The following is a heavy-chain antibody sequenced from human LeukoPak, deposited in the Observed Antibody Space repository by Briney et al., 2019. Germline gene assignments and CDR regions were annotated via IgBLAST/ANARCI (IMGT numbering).Heavy chain of an antibody. CDR2: ISAYNGNT. CDR1: GYTFTSYG. J-gene: IGHJ1*01. Sequence: GASVKVSCKASGYTFTSYGISWVREAPGQGLEWMGWISAYNGNTNYAQKLQGRVTMTTDTSTNTAYMELRRLRSDDTAVYYCAREDPNYYDSSGYPLQHWGQGTLVTVSS. D-gene: IGHD3-22*01. V-gene: IGHV1-18*01. CDR3: AREDPNYYDSSGYPLQH.